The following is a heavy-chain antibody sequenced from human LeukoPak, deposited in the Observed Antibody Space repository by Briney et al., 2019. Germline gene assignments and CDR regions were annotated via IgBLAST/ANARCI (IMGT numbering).Heavy chain of an antibody. J-gene: IGHJ5*02. CDR2: IYSGGST. CDR1: GFTVSSNY. V-gene: IGHV3-53*01. Sequence: GGSLRLSCAASGFTVSSNYMSWVRQAPGKGLEWVSVIYSGGSTYYADSVKGRFTISRDNSKNTLYLQVNSLRAEDTAVYYCASDDYSDSSGYHWGQGTLVTVSS. CDR3: ASDDYSDSSGYH. D-gene: IGHD3-22*01.